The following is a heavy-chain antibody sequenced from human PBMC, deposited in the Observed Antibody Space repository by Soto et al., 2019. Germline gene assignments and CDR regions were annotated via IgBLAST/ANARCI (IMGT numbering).Heavy chain of an antibody. D-gene: IGHD2-2*01. J-gene: IGHJ4*02. CDR2: IFYTGTT. Sequence: SETLSVTCSVSGGSINYNSYHWGWIRQPPGQGLEWIGSIFYTGTTFYNPSLESRVTMSVDTSKNSFSLHLTSVTAADTAVYFCARLVVVAPVANVWGQGTLDTVSS. CDR3: ARLVVVAPVANV. CDR1: GGSINYNSYH. V-gene: IGHV4-39*02.